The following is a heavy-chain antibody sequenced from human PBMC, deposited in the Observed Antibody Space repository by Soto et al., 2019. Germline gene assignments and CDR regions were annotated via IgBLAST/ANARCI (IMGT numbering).Heavy chain of an antibody. J-gene: IGHJ4*02. CDR2: IYHSGST. CDR1: GGSISSGGYS. CDR3: ARVVAAGPFDY. D-gene: IGHD6-13*01. Sequence: QLQLQESGSGLVKPSQTLSLTCAVSGGSISSGGYSWSWIRQPPGKGLEGIGYIYHSGSTYYNPSLKSRVTLSVDRSKNQFSLKLSSVTAADTAVYYCARVVAAGPFDYWGQGTLVTVSS. V-gene: IGHV4-30-2*01.